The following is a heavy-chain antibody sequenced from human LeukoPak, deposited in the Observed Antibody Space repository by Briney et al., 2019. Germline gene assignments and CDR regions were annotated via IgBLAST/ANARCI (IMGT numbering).Heavy chain of an antibody. CDR3: ARGPSLEWELLSAFDF. CDR1: GFTFSDYY. D-gene: IGHD1-26*01. Sequence: GGSLRLSCAASGFTFSDYYMSWIRQAPGKGLEWVSYISSGSRYIDYADSVKDRFTISRDNSKNTLYLQMNSLRAEDTAVYYCARGPSLEWELLSAFDFWGQGTLVTVSS. J-gene: IGHJ3*01. CDR2: ISSGSRYI. V-gene: IGHV3-11*06.